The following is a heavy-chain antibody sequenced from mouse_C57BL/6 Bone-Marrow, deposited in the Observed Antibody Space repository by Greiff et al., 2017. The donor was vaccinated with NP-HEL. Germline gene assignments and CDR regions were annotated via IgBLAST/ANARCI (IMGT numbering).Heavy chain of an antibody. D-gene: IGHD1-1*01. Sequence: QVQLQQPGAELVRPGSSVKLSCKASGYTFTSYWMDWVKQRPGRGLEWIGNIYPSDSETHYNQKFKDKATLTVDKSSSTAYMQLSSLTSEDSAVYYCARGIYYYGSSYFYYYAMDYWGQGTSVTVSS. V-gene: IGHV1-61*01. CDR3: ARGIYYYGSSYFYYYAMDY. CDR2: IYPSDSET. J-gene: IGHJ4*01. CDR1: GYTFTSYW.